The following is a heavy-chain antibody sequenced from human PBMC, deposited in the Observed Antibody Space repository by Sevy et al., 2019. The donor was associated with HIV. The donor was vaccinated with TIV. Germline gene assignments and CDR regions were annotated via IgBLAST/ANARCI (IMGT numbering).Heavy chain of an antibody. CDR1: GGSVSTDSYY. V-gene: IGHV4-61*01. CDR3: AGCRSPYGDYATGSFDY. J-gene: IGHJ4*02. Sequence: SETLSLTCTVSGGSVSTDSYYWSWIRQPPGKGLEWIGYLFYSGSTNYNPSLKSRVTISLDTSKNQFSLKLSSVTAVDTAVYYCAGCRSPYGDYATGSFDYWGQGALVTVSS. CDR2: LFYSGST. D-gene: IGHD4-17*01.